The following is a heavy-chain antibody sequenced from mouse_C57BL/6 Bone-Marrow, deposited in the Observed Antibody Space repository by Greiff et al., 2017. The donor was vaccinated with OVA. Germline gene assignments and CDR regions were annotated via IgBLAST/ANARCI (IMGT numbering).Heavy chain of an antibody. D-gene: IGHD1-1*01. J-gene: IGHJ4*01. CDR3: ARDYYYGLMDY. CDR1: GYTFTDYY. CDR2: INPYNGGT. Sequence: EVQLQQSGPVLVKPGASVKMSCKASGYTFTDYYMNWVKQSHGKSLEWIGVINPYNGGTSFNQKFKGKATLTVDTSSSTAYMELNSLTSEDSAVYYCARDYYYGLMDYWGQGTSVTVSS. V-gene: IGHV1-19*01.